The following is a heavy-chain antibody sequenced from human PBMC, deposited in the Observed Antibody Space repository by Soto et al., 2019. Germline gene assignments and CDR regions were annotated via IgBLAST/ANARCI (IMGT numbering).Heavy chain of an antibody. D-gene: IGHD2-21*02. CDR2: TSAYNGNT. V-gene: IGHV1-18*01. Sequence: GAPVKVSCKASGYTFTSYGISWVRQAPGQGLEWMGWTSAYNGNTNYAQKLQGRVTLTTDTSTNTAYMELRSLRSDDTAVYYCARGLKGDSDAFDIWGQGTMVTVSS. CDR1: GYTFTSYG. CDR3: ARGLKGDSDAFDI. J-gene: IGHJ3*02.